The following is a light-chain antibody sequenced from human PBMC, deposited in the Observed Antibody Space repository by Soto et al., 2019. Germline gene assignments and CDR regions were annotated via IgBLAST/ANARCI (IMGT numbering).Light chain of an antibody. V-gene: IGLV2-23*03. Sequence: QSVLTQPASVSGSPGQSITISCTGTSSDVGSYNLVSWYRHHPGKAPKLIIYEGTKRPSGVSNRISGSKSGNTASLTISGLQAEDEADYYCCSYAGRSTFEVFGGGTKLTVL. CDR2: EGT. J-gene: IGLJ3*02. CDR3: CSYAGRSTFEV. CDR1: SSDVGSYNL.